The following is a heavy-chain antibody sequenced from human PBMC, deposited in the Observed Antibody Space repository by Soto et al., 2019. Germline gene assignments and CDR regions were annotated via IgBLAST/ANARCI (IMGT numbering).Heavy chain of an antibody. CDR2: INAGNGNT. CDR1: GYTFTSYA. V-gene: IGHV1-3*01. Sequence: QVQLVQSGAEVKKPGASVKVSCKASGYTFTSYAMHWVRQAPGQRLEWMGWINAGNGNTKYSQKFQGRVTITRDTSASTAYMELSSLRSEDTVVYYCARGRIAARLSSYYYYYYYMDVWGKGTTVTVSS. D-gene: IGHD6-6*01. CDR3: ARGRIAARLSSYYYYYYYMDV. J-gene: IGHJ6*03.